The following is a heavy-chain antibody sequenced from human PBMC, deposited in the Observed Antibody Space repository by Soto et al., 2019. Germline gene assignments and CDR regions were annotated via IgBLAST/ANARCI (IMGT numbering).Heavy chain of an antibody. J-gene: IGHJ3*02. V-gene: IGHV1-8*01. CDR1: GYTFSNYD. Sequence: GASVKVSCKASGYTFSNYDINWVRQATGQGLEWMGWLNPNTDKTGSAQKFQGRVTMTRNTSLSTAYLELSGLRSDDAAVYYCARGIKGLPPSAFDIWGQGTRVT. CDR2: LNPNTDKT. CDR3: ARGIKGLPPSAFDI. D-gene: IGHD5-12*01.